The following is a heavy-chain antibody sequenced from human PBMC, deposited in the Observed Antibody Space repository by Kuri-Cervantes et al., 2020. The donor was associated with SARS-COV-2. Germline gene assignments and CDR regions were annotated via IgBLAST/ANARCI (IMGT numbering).Heavy chain of an antibody. J-gene: IGHJ6*04. Sequence: ASVKVSCKASGGTFTSYDINWVRQAPGQGLEWMGWINPNSGGTNYAQKFQGRVTMTRDTSISTAYMELSRLRPDDTAVYYCARVSGIDGDVWGKGTTVTVSS. V-gene: IGHV1-2*02. CDR3: ARVSGIDGDV. CDR2: INPNSGGT. D-gene: IGHD5-24*01. CDR1: GGTFTSYD.